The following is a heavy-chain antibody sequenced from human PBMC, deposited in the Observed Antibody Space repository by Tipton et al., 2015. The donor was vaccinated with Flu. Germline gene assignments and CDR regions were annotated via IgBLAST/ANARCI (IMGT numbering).Heavy chain of an antibody. Sequence: QLVQSGAEVRKPGESLKISCKGSGYSFTSYWIGWVRQMPGKGLEWMGIIYPGDSDTRYSPSFQGQVTISADKSISTAYLQWSSLKASDPAMYYCAGHVDEDGYNLYWYFDLWGRGTLVPVSS. CDR1: GYSFTSYW. CDR3: AGHVDEDGYNLYWYFDL. V-gene: IGHV5-51*01. CDR2: IYPGDSDT. J-gene: IGHJ2*01. D-gene: IGHD5-24*01.